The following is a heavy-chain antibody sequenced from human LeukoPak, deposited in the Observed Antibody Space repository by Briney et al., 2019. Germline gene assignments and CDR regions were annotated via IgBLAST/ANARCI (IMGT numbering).Heavy chain of an antibody. J-gene: IGHJ4*02. D-gene: IGHD5/OR15-5a*01. CDR3: VRGDLRLPRSTPDC. Sequence: QPGGSLRLSCAASGFSFTNYWMHWVRQAPGKGLVWVSHINSDGSATRYADSVKGRFTISRDNAMNTLYLQMNSLRGEDTAVYYRVRGDLRLPRSTPDCRGQGTLVTVSS. CDR1: GFSFTNYW. V-gene: IGHV3-74*01. CDR2: INSDGSAT.